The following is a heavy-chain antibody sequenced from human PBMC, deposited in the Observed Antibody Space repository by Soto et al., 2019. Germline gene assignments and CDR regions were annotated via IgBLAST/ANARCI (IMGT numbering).Heavy chain of an antibody. Sequence: ASVKVSCKASGYTFISHCISWVLQAPVQGLEWMGWISGKNGNTNYAQKLQGRVTLTTDTSTSTAYMELRSLRSDDTAVYYCARVSSSIVVVPDYGMDVWGQGTTVTSP. D-gene: IGHD2-15*01. CDR1: GYTFISHC. J-gene: IGHJ6*02. CDR3: ARVSSSIVVVPDYGMDV. CDR2: ISGKNGNT. V-gene: IGHV1-18*04.